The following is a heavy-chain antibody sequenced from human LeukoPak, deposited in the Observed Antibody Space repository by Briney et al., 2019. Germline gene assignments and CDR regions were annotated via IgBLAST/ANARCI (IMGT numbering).Heavy chain of an antibody. J-gene: IGHJ6*02. D-gene: IGHD5-12*01. CDR1: GGSISSGGYY. Sequence: PSETLSLTCTVSGGSISSGGYYWSWIRQHPGTGLEWIGYIYYSGSTYYNPSLKSRVTISVDTFKNQFSLKLSSVTAADTAVYYCARERGKWLRTYGMDVWGQGTTVTVSS. V-gene: IGHV4-31*03. CDR2: IYYSGST. CDR3: ARERGKWLRTYGMDV.